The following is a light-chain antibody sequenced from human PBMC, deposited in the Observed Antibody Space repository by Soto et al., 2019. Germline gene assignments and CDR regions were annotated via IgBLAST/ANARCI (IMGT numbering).Light chain of an antibody. J-gene: IGKJ1*01. CDR2: GAS. Sequence: EIVMTQSPAILSVSPGERAALSCRASQSVSSNVAWYQQKPGQAPRLLIYGASTRATGVPARFRGSGSGTDFTLTISVLQSEDFAVYYCQHYNNWPPWTFGQGTKVEIK. V-gene: IGKV3-15*01. CDR3: QHYNNWPPWT. CDR1: QSVSSN.